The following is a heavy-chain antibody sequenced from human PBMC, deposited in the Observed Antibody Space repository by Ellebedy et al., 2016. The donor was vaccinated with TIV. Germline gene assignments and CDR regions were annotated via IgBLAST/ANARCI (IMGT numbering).Heavy chain of an antibody. Sequence: SETLSLXXSVSGGSLSGYYWSWIRQRPAKSLEWIGHIFSSGKTKYNLSVLSRVTISLDTSNNQFSLLLNSVTAADTAVYYCARATFTYYSGSSGYWRFDPWGQGTLVTVSS. CDR3: ARATFTYYSGSSGYWRFDP. CDR2: IFSSGKT. J-gene: IGHJ5*02. CDR1: GGSLSGYY. D-gene: IGHD3-22*01. V-gene: IGHV4-59*01.